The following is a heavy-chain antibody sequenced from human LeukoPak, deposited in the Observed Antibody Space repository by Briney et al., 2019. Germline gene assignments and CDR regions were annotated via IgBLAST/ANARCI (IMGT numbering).Heavy chain of an antibody. V-gene: IGHV3-64D*06. CDR3: VEDHMTTVTFFDY. Sequence: GGSLRLSCSASGFTFSSYAMHWVRQAPGKGLEYVSAISSNGGSTYYADSVKGRFTISRDNSKNTLYLQMSSLRAEDTAVYYYVEDHMTTVTFFDYWGQGTLVTVSS. CDR1: GFTFSSYA. D-gene: IGHD4-17*01. J-gene: IGHJ4*02. CDR2: ISSNGGST.